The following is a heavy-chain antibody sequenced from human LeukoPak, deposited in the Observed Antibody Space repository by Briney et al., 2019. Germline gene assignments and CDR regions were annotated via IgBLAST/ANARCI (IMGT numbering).Heavy chain of an antibody. V-gene: IGHV2-70*11. CDR3: ARIWAGPDYFDY. J-gene: IGHJ4*02. Sequence: SGPALVKPPQPLTLTCTFSGFSLRTRGRCVNWIRQPPGKALEWLGRIDWDDDKYYSTSLKTRLTISKDTSKNQVVLTMTNVDPVDTAAYYCARIWAGPDYFDYWGQGTLVTVSS. CDR2: IDWDDDK. CDR1: GFSLRTRGRC.